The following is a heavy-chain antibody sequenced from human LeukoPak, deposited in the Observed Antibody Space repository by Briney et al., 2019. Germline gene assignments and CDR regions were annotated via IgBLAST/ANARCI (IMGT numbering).Heavy chain of an antibody. D-gene: IGHD3-22*01. CDR2: ISSSSSYI. Sequence: GGSLRLSCAASGFTFSSYSMNWVRQAPGKGLEWVSSISSSSSYIYYADSVKGRFTISRDNAKNSLYLQMNSLRAEDTAVYYRARDLHYYDSSGYYGFDYWGQGTLVTVSS. CDR3: ARDLHYYDSSGYYGFDY. CDR1: GFTFSSYS. J-gene: IGHJ4*02. V-gene: IGHV3-21*01.